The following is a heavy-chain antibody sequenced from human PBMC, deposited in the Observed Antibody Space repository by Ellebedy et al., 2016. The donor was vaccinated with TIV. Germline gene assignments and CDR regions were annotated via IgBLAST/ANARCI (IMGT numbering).Heavy chain of an antibody. Sequence: GGSLRLXCAASGFSMSSYWMSWVRQAPGKGLEWVANINQDGSTKYYVDSVKGRFTISRDNAKNSVYLQMNSLRAEDAAVYYCARAIAAAGSYWGQGTLVTVSS. D-gene: IGHD6-13*01. CDR1: GFSMSSYW. CDR3: ARAIAAAGSY. J-gene: IGHJ4*02. V-gene: IGHV3-7*01. CDR2: INQDGSTK.